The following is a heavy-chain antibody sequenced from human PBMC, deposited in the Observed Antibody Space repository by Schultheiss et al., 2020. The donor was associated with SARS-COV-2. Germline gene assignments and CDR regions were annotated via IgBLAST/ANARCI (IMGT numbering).Heavy chain of an antibody. CDR1: GGSFSGYY. CDR3: ARGGLGWGVDY. Sequence: GSLRLSCAVYGGSFSGYYWSWIRQPPGKGLEWIGEINHSGSTNYNPSLKSRVTISVDTSKNQFSLKLSSVTAADTAVYYCARGGLGWGVDYWGQGTLVTVSS. CDR2: INHSGST. D-gene: IGHD3-10*01. J-gene: IGHJ4*02. V-gene: IGHV4-34*01.